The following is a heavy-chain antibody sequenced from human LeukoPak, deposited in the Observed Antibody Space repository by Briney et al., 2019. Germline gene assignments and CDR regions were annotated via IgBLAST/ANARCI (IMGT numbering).Heavy chain of an antibody. D-gene: IGHD3-22*01. J-gene: IGHJ3*02. CDR2: ISWNSGSI. Sequence: PGGSLRLSCAASGFTFDDYAMHWVRQAPGKGLEWVSGISWNSGSIGYADSVKGRFTISRDNAKNSPYLQMNSLRAEDTALYYCAKDRADYYDSSGDAFDIWGQGTMVTVSS. V-gene: IGHV3-9*01. CDR1: GFTFDDYA. CDR3: AKDRADYYDSSGDAFDI.